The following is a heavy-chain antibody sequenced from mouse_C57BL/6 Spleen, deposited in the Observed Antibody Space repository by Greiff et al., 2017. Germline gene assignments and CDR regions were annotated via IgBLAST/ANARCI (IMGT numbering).Heavy chain of an antibody. J-gene: IGHJ3*01. CDR1: GYAFTNYL. Sequence: VQLQQSGAELVRPGTSVKVSCKASGYAFTNYLIEWVKQRPGQGLEWIGVINPGSGGTNYNEKFKGKATLTADKSSSTAYMQLSSLTSEDSAVYFCARGGDREVAYWGQGTLVTVSA. V-gene: IGHV1-54*01. CDR3: ARGGDREVAY. CDR2: INPGSGGT.